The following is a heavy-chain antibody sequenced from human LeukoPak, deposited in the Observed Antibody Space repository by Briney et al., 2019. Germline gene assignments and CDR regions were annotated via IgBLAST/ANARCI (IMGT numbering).Heavy chain of an antibody. D-gene: IGHD2-8*01. J-gene: IGHJ2*01. CDR2: IIPIFGTA. CDR3: ARAGYYRVGWYFDL. CDR1: GGTFSSYA. V-gene: IGHV1-69*05. Sequence: GASVKVSCKASGGTFSSYAISWVRQAPGQGLEWMGGIIPIFGTANYAQKFQGRVTITTDESTSTAYMELSSLRSEDTAVYYCARAGYYRVGWYFDLWGRGTLVTVSS.